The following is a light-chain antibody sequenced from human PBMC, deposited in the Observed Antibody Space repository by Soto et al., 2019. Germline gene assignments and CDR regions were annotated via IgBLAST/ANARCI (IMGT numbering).Light chain of an antibody. J-gene: IGKJ1*01. CDR2: KAS. CDR1: QSISSW. CDR3: QQYVTAFRS. V-gene: IGKV1-5*03. Sequence: DIQMTQSPSTLSASVGDRVTITCRASQSISSWLAWYQQKPGTAPKLLSYKASSLQSGVPSRFRGSGSGTEFTLTISSLQPDDFATYYCQQYVTAFRSFDQGTKVDIK.